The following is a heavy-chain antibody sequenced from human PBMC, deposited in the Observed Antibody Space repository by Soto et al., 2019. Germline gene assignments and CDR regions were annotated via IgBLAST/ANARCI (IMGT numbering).Heavy chain of an antibody. CDR1: GGSISSGGYY. Sequence: QVQLQESGPGLVKPSQTLSLTCTVSGGSISSGGYYWSWIRQHPGKGLEWIGYIYYSGSTYYNPSLKRRVTISVDTSKNQFSLKLSSVTAADTAVYYCARNKANLFNWFDPWGQGTLVTVSS. CDR3: ARNKANLFNWFDP. V-gene: IGHV4-31*03. CDR2: IYYSGST. J-gene: IGHJ5*02.